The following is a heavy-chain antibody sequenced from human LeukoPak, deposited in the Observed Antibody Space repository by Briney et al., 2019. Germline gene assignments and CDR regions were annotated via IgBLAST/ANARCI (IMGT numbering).Heavy chain of an antibody. D-gene: IGHD2-15*01. CDR3: AREGCSGGSCYHPADY. CDR1: GFTFDDYG. CDR2: INWNGGST. Sequence: PGGSLRLSCAASGFTFDDYGMSWVRQAPGKGLEWVSGINWNGGSTGYADSVKGRFTISRDNAKNSLYLQMNSLRAEDTAVYYCAREGCSGGSCYHPADYWGQGTLVTVSS. V-gene: IGHV3-20*04. J-gene: IGHJ4*02.